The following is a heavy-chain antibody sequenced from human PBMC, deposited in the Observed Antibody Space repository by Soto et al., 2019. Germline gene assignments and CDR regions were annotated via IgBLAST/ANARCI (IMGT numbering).Heavy chain of an antibody. J-gene: IGHJ5*02. CDR2: IYYSGST. CDR3: ARLGAIIAVAGTSWWFDP. D-gene: IGHD6-19*01. Sequence: SETLSLTCTVSGGSISSSSYYWGWIRQPPGKGLEWIGSIYYSGSTYYNPSLKSRVTISVDTSKNQFSLKLSSVTAADTAVYYCARLGAIIAVAGTSWWFDPWGQGTLVTVSS. CDR1: GGSISSSSYY. V-gene: IGHV4-39*01.